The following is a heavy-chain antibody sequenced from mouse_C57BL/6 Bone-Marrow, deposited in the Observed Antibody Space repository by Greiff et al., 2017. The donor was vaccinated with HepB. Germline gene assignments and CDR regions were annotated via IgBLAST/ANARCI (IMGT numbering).Heavy chain of an antibody. CDR1: GYSITSGYY. J-gene: IGHJ3*01. V-gene: IGHV3-6*01. Sequence: EVQLQQSGPGLVKPSQSLSLTCSVTGYSITSGYYWNWIRQFPGNKLEWMGYISYDGSNNYNPSLKNRISITRDTSKNQFFLKLNSVTTEDTATYYCARAYDEAYWGQGTLVTVSA. D-gene: IGHD2-3*01. CDR2: ISYDGSN. CDR3: ARAYDEAY.